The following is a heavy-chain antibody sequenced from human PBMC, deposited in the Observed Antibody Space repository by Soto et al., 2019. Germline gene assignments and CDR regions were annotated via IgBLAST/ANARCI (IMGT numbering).Heavy chain of an antibody. CDR1: GYTFTSYG. D-gene: IGHD3-22*01. CDR2: ISAYNGNT. CDR3: ARIMPNGYYYDSSGYDDAFDI. V-gene: IGHV1-18*04. Sequence: ASVKVSCKASGYTFTSYGISWVRQAPGQGLEWMGWISAYNGNTNYAQKLQGRVTMTTDTSTSTAYMELRSLRSDDTAVYYCARIMPNGYYYDSSGYDDAFDIWGQ. J-gene: IGHJ3*02.